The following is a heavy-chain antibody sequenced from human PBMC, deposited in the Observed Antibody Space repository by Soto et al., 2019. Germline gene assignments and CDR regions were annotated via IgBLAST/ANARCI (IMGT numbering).Heavy chain of an antibody. Sequence: QVQLVQSGAEVKKPGSSVKVSCKASGGTFSSYAISWVRQAPGQGLEWMGGIIPIFGTANYAQKFQGRVTITADKSTSTAYMGLRSLRSEDTAGYYWARGGAGRSSSWVPPGGWGQGTLVTVSS. CDR3: ARGGAGRSSSWVPPGG. V-gene: IGHV1-69*06. D-gene: IGHD6-13*01. CDR1: GGTFSSYA. J-gene: IGHJ4*02. CDR2: IIPIFGTA.